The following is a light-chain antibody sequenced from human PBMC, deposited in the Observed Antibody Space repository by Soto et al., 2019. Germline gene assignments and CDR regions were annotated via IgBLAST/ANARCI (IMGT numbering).Light chain of an antibody. J-gene: IGKJ1*01. CDR2: ATS. Sequence: ARERTQSPYSLSASLGSRATINSGASQGIRGDLGWYQQKPGKAPKLLISATSTLQSGVQSRFGGRGSATIFAFLISRLQPEAFATSICIQDFIGPGTVGQGTKVDIK. V-gene: IGKV1-6*01. CDR1: QGIRGD. CDR3: IQDFIGPGT.